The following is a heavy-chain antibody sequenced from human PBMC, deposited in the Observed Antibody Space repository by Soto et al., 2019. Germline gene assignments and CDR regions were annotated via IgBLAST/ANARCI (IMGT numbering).Heavy chain of an antibody. CDR2: ISGSGGST. D-gene: IGHD6-19*01. CDR1: GFTFSSYA. J-gene: IGHJ4*02. CDR3: ARDGIAVAATGGTLDY. V-gene: IGHV3-23*01. Sequence: GGSLRLSCAASGFTFSSYAMSWVRQAPGKGLEWVSAISGSGGSTYYADSVKGRFTISRDNSKNTLYLQMNSLRAEDTAVYYCARDGIAVAATGGTLDYWGQGTLVTVSS.